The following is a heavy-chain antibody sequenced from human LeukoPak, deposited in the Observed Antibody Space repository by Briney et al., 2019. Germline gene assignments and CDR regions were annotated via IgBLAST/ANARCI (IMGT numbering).Heavy chain of an antibody. CDR2: ISNSGGTI. CDR3: ARDSGKRWLQSNAFDI. CDR1: GFSFSGYE. V-gene: IGHV3-48*03. J-gene: IGHJ3*02. Sequence: GGSLRLSCVASGFSFSGYEMTWVRQAPGRGLEWVSHISNSGGTIYYADSVKGRFTISRDNAKNSLYLQMNSLRAEDTAVYYCARDSGKRWLQSNAFDIWGQGTMVTVSS. D-gene: IGHD5-24*01.